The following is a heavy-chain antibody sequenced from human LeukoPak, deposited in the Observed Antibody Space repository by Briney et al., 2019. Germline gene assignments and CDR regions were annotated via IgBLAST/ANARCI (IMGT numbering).Heavy chain of an antibody. V-gene: IGHV4-30-4*08. Sequence: SETLSLTCAVYGGSFSGYYWSWIRQPPGKGLEWIGYIYYSGSTYYNPSLKSRVTISVDTSKNQFSLKLSSVTAADTAVYYCARGWFGEFLSNYYGMDVWGQGTTVTVSS. CDR1: GGSFSGYY. CDR3: ARGWFGEFLSNYYGMDV. CDR2: IYYSGST. D-gene: IGHD3-10*01. J-gene: IGHJ6*02.